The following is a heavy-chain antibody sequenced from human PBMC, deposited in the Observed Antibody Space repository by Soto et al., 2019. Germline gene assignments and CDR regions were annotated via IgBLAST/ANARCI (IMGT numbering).Heavy chain of an antibody. CDR1: RVAFSKFI. V-gene: IGHV1-69*13. CDR2: IIPIFGTA. J-gene: IGHJ6*02. D-gene: IGHD6-19*01. CDR3: ATVRYSSPMGYYYGMDV. Sequence: SVKVSCKASRVAFSKFIVTWVRQAPGLGLEWVGGIIPIFGTANYAQKFQGRVTITADESTSTSYMEVNNLRSEDTAVYYCATVRYSSPMGYYYGMDVWGQGTTVTVS.